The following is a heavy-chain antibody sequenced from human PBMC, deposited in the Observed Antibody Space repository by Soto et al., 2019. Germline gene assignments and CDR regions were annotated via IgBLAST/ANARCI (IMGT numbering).Heavy chain of an antibody. Sequence: EVQLVESGGGLVKPGGSLRLSCAASGFTFSSYSMNWVRQAPGKGLEWVSSISSSSSYIYYADPVKGRFTICRHNANNALYLQINSLRADDTAVYYCAMAGPWPTYRGQGTLVTVSS. CDR3: AMAGPWPTY. CDR1: GFTFSSYS. D-gene: IGHD2-8*01. J-gene: IGHJ4*02. V-gene: IGHV3-21*01. CDR2: ISSSSSYI.